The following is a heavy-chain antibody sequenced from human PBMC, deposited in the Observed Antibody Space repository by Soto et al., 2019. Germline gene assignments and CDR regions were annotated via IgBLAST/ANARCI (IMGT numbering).Heavy chain of an antibody. V-gene: IGHV3-48*02. Sequence: GSLRLSCAASGFTFSSYSMNWVRQAPGKGLEWVSYISSSSSTIYYADSVKGRFTISRDNAKNSLYLQMNSLRDEDTAVYYCARDRLVTTYYYYGMDVWGQGTRVTVSS. CDR1: GFTFSSYS. CDR3: ARDRLVTTYYYYGMDV. CDR2: ISSSSSTI. J-gene: IGHJ6*02. D-gene: IGHD4-17*01.